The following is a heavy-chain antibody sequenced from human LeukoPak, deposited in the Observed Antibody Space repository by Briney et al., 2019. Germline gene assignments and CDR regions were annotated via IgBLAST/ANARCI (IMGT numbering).Heavy chain of an antibody. V-gene: IGHV1-69*05. Sequence: SVKVSCKASGGTFSSYAISWVRQAPGQGLEWVGGIIPIFGTANYAQKFQGRVTITTDESTSTAYMELSSLRSEDTAVYYCASSGVPAAYYYYMDVWGKGTTVTVSS. CDR3: ASSGVPAAYYYYMDV. J-gene: IGHJ6*03. CDR1: GGTFSSYA. D-gene: IGHD2-2*01. CDR2: IIPIFGTA.